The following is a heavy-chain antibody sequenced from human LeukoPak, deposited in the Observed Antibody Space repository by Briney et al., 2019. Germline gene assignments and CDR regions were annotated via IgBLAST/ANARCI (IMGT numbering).Heavy chain of an antibody. D-gene: IGHD1-26*01. J-gene: IGHJ4*02. Sequence: SETLSLTCAVYGGSFSGYYWSWIRQPPGKGLEWIGSIYYSGSTYYNPSLKSRVTISGDTSKNQFSLKLSSVTAADTAVYYCARDLLVGANYWGQGTLVTVSS. CDR1: GGSFSGYY. CDR2: IYYSGST. CDR3: ARDLLVGANY. V-gene: IGHV4-34*01.